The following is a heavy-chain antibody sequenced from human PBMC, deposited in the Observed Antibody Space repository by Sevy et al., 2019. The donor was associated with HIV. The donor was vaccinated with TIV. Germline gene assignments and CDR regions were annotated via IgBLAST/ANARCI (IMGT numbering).Heavy chain of an antibody. Sequence: GGSLRLSCVASGFTFSDYYMSWIRQAPGKGLEWVSYISTGSTYTNYADSVKGRFTVSRDNYENSLYLQMNSLRAEDTAVYYCARVRYNYGSYYFDYWGQGTLVTVSS. CDR1: GFTFSDYY. CDR2: ISTGSTYT. V-gene: IGHV3-11*06. J-gene: IGHJ4*02. CDR3: ARVRYNYGSYYFDY. D-gene: IGHD5-18*01.